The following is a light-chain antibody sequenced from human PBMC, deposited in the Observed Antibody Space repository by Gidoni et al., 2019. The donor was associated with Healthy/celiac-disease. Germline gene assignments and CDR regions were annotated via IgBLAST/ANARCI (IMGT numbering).Light chain of an antibody. CDR1: QSISSW. CDR3: QQYNSYSGT. CDR2: KAS. Sequence: DIQMTQSPSTLSASVGDRVTITCRASQSISSWLAWYQQKPGKAPKLLISKASSLESGVPSRFSGIGSGTEFTLTISSLQPDDFATYYFQQYNSYSGTFGQGTKVEIK. V-gene: IGKV1-5*03. J-gene: IGKJ1*01.